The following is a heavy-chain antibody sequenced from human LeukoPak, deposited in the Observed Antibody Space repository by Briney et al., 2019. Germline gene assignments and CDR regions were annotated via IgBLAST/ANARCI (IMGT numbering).Heavy chain of an antibody. CDR3: ARVRGVLRYFDWLLPPGAFDI. J-gene: IGHJ3*02. D-gene: IGHD3-9*01. V-gene: IGHV3-48*03. Sequence: GGSLRLSCAASGFTFSSYEMNWVRQAPGKGLEWVSYISSSGSTIYYADSVKGRFTISRDNAKNSLYLQMNSLRAEDTAVYYCARVRGVLRYFDWLLPPGAFDIWGQGTMVTVSS. CDR2: ISSSGSTI. CDR1: GFTFSSYE.